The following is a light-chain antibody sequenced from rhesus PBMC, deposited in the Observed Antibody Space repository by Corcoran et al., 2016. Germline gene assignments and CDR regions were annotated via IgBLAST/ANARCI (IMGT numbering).Light chain of an antibody. V-gene: IGKV7-13*01. CDR1: ESVSFFGMNL. Sequence: DIVLTQSPASLAVSPGQRAIITCRASESVSFFGMNLIHWDQQKPGQPPKLLIYQASNKDTGVPARFSGSGSGTDCTLTINPLEADDAADYYCLQSKNSPWTFGQGTKVEIK. J-gene: IGKJ1*01. CDR3: LQSKNSPWT. CDR2: QAS.